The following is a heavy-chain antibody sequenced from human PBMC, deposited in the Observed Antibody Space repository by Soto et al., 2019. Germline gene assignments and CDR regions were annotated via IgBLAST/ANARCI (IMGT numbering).Heavy chain of an antibody. Sequence: QVQLVQSGAEVKKPGASVKVSCKASGYTFTGYYMHWVRQAPGQGLEWMGWINPNSGGTNYAQKFQGWVTMTRDTSISTAYMELSRLRSDDTAVYYCARDKGYCSGGSCYSDAFDIWGQGTMVTVSS. CDR3: ARDKGYCSGGSCYSDAFDI. V-gene: IGHV1-2*04. J-gene: IGHJ3*02. CDR2: INPNSGGT. CDR1: GYTFTGYY. D-gene: IGHD2-15*01.